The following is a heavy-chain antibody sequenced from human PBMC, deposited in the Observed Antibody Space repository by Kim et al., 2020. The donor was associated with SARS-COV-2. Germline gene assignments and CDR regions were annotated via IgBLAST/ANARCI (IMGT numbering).Heavy chain of an antibody. CDR3: ARDLNEGTYYYGSGRREAFDI. D-gene: IGHD3-10*01. CDR1: GYTFTSYA. J-gene: IGHJ3*02. CDR2: INTNTGNP. Sequence: ASVKVSCKASGYTFTSYAMNWVRQAPGQGLEWMGWINTNTGNPTYAQGFTGRFVFSLDTSVSTAYLQISSLKAEDTVVYYCARDLNEGTYYYGSGRREAFDIWGQGTMVTVSS. V-gene: IGHV7-4-1*02.